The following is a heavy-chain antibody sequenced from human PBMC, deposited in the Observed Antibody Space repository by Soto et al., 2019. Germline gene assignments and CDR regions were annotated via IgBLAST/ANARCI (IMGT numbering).Heavy chain of an antibody. CDR1: GGTFSSYA. CDR3: ARDWQGDGDYLFYFDY. CDR2: IIPIFGTA. D-gene: IGHD3-16*01. Sequence: SVEVSCKASGGTFSSYASRWVRQAPGQGLEWMGGIIPIFGTANYAQKFQGRVTITADESTSTAYMELSSLRSEDTAVYYCARDWQGDGDYLFYFDYRGQGTLVTVSS. J-gene: IGHJ4*02. V-gene: IGHV1-69*13.